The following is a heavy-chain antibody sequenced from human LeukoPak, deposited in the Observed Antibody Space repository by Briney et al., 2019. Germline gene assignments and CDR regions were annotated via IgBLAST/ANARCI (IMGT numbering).Heavy chain of an antibody. CDR1: GGSVSSGSYY. CDR3: ARGGLVRGTINSLIGFDI. V-gene: IGHV4-61*01. CDR2: IYYSGST. Sequence: SETLSLTCTVSGGSVSSGSYYWSWIRQPPGKGLEWIGYIYYSGSTNYNPSLKSRVTISVDTSKNQFSLKLSSVTAADTAVYYCARGGLVRGTINSLIGFDIWGQGIMVTASS. D-gene: IGHD3-10*01. J-gene: IGHJ3*02.